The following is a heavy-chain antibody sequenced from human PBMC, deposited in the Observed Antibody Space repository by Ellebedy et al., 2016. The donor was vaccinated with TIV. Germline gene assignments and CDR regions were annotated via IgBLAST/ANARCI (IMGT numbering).Heavy chain of an antibody. Sequence: AASVKVSCKASGYTSSNYYMHWVRQAPGHTLEWMGMINPSGGSTTYAQKFQGRVTMTRDTSTSTVYMELSSLRSDDTAVYYCAKLVGTTVDYWGQGTLVTVSS. D-gene: IGHD1-26*01. CDR3: AKLVGTTVDY. CDR2: INPSGGST. J-gene: IGHJ4*02. V-gene: IGHV1-46*01. CDR1: GYTSSNYY.